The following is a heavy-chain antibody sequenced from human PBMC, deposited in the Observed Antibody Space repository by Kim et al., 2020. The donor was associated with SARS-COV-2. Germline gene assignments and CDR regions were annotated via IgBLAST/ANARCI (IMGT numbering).Heavy chain of an antibody. D-gene: IGHD7-27*01. V-gene: IGHV1-18*01. J-gene: IGHJ6*02. Sequence: NYAQKRQGRVTMTTDSSTSTACMELRSLRSDDTAVYYCARGVWGYGMDVWGQGATVTVSS. CDR3: ARGVWGYGMDV.